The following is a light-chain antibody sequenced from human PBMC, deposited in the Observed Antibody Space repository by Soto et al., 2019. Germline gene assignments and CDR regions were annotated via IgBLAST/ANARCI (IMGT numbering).Light chain of an antibody. J-gene: IGKJ2*01. CDR2: GAS. V-gene: IGKV3-15*01. CDR1: QSVTTN. Sequence: ETVLTQSPAPLYVSPGERATFSCRASQSVTTNLAWYQQKPGQVPRLLIYGASTRATGIPARFSGSGSGTEFTLSISSLQSDDFAIYHCQQYHSWPHTFGQGTKLEIK. CDR3: QQYHSWPHT.